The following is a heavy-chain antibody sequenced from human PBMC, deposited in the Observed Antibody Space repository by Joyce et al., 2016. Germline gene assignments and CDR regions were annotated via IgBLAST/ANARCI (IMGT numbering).Heavy chain of an antibody. CDR1: GYTFTAYY. CDR3: ARVTYYYDSSVGWFDP. D-gene: IGHD3-22*01. CDR2: INPKTGGK. V-gene: IGHV1-2*02. J-gene: IGHJ5*02. Sequence: QVQLVQSGAEVKKPGASVKVSCKASGYTFTAYYIHGVRQAPGQGLEGMGWINPKTGGKSYAQKFQGRVTMTRDTSISTAYMELSRLRSDDTGIYFCARVTYYYDSSVGWFDPWGQGTLVIVSS.